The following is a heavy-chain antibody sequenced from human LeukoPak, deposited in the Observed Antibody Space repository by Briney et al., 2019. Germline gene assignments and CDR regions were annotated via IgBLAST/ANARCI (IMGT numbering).Heavy chain of an antibody. CDR3: ARLIRGYYYMDV. D-gene: IGHD3-22*01. CDR2: IIPIFGTA. Sequence: ASVKVSCKASGGTFSSYAISWVRQAPGQGLEWMGGIIPIFGTANYAQKFQGRVTITADKSTSTAYMELSSLRSEDTAVYYCARLIRGYYYMDVWGKGTTVTVS. CDR1: GGTFSSYA. V-gene: IGHV1-69*06. J-gene: IGHJ6*03.